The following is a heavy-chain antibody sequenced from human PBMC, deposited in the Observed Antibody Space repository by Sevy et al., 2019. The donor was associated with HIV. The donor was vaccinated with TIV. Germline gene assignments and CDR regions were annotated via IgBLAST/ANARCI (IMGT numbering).Heavy chain of an antibody. V-gene: IGHV3-7*01. CDR2: IKQDGSEK. CDR1: GCTFSSYW. D-gene: IGHD1-20*01. CDR3: ARDRYWDIGDY. J-gene: IGHJ4*02. Sequence: GGSLRLSCAASGCTFSSYWMSWVRQAPGKGLEWVANIKQDGSEKYYVDSVKGRFTISRDNAKNSLYLQMNSLRAEDTAVYYCARDRYWDIGDYWSQGTLVTVSS.